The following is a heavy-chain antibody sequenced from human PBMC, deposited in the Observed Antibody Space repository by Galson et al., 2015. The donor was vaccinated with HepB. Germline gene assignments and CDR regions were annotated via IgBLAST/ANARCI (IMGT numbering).Heavy chain of an antibody. Sequence: SLRLSCAASRFGFSHYAMHWVRQAPGAGLEWVALISHDGGISSYANSVKGRFTISRDNSMNTVYLQMNSLRPDDTAVYYCTRVGGANSFDYWGQGTLVTVSS. CDR2: ISHDGGIS. CDR1: RFGFSHYA. J-gene: IGHJ4*02. D-gene: IGHD4/OR15-4a*01. CDR3: TRVGGANSFDY. V-gene: IGHV3-30-3*01.